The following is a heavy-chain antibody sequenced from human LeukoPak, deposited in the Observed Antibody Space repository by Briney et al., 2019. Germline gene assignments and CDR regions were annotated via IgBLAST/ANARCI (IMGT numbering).Heavy chain of an antibody. D-gene: IGHD3-16*02. CDR2: IRPSDSDT. CDR1: GYSLTSYW. V-gene: IGHV5-51*01. Sequence: GESLKISCQGSGYSLTSYWIGWVRQMPGKGLEWMGTIRPSDSDTKYSPSFQGQITISVDKSRSTAYLQWSSLKASDSAMYYCARQVYYDHIWGTYRPSPRPQGAFDIWGQGTMVTVSS. J-gene: IGHJ3*02. CDR3: ARQVYYDHIWGTYRPSPRPQGAFDI.